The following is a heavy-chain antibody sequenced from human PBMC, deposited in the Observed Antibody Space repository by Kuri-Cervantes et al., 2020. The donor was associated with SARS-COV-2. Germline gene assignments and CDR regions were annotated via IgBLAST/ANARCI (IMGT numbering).Heavy chain of an antibody. V-gene: IGHV1-3*02. Sequence: ASVKVSCKASGYTFTSYAMHWVRQAPGQRLEWMGWSNAGNGNTKYSQEFQGRVTLTRDTSASKAYMELSSLRSDDTAVYYCARDRVATRYGMDVWGQGTTVTVSS. D-gene: IGHD5-12*01. CDR1: GYTFTSYA. CDR3: ARDRVATRYGMDV. CDR2: SNAGNGNT. J-gene: IGHJ6*02.